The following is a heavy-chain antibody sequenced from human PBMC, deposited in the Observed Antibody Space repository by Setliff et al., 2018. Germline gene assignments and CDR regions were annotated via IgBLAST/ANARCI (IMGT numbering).Heavy chain of an antibody. J-gene: IGHJ1*01. CDR2: VYYSGYT. CDR3: ARVDFTMLQGVLGH. CDR1: NGSVSTTSHY. D-gene: IGHD3-10*01. V-gene: IGHV4-39*07. Sequence: SETLSLTCTVSNGSVSTTSHYWGWVRQPPGKGLEWIGSVYYSGYTYYSPSLESRVAISVDTAKNQFSLKVNSVTAADTAVYYCARVDFTMLQGVLGHWGQGTLVTVSS.